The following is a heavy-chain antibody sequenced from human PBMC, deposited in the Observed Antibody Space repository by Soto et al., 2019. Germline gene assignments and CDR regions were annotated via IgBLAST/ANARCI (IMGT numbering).Heavy chain of an antibody. D-gene: IGHD2-2*01. CDR3: AADVPYCSSTSCYRKDYYYYYMDV. Sequence: ASVKVSCKASGFTFTSSAMQWVRQARGQRLEWIGWIVVGSGNTNYAQKFQERVTITRDMSTSTAYMELSSLRSEDTAMYYCAADVPYCSSTSCYRKDYYYYYMDVWGKGTTVTVSS. CDR1: GFTFTSSA. V-gene: IGHV1-58*02. J-gene: IGHJ6*03. CDR2: IVVGSGNT.